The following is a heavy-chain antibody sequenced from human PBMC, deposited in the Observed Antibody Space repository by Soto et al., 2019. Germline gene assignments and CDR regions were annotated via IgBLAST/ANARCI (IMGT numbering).Heavy chain of an antibody. D-gene: IGHD6-13*01. CDR2: IYYIGSA. J-gene: IGHJ4*02. V-gene: IGHV4-31*03. Sequence: PSETLSLTCIVCGGSISSGYYYWSWIRQHPGKGLEWIGYIYYIGSAYYNPSLKSRVTMSVDTSKNQFSLQLSSVTAADTAIYFCARDSSSNWQYFDYCGQRTLVAVSS. CDR1: GGSISSGYYY. CDR3: ARDSSSNWQYFDY.